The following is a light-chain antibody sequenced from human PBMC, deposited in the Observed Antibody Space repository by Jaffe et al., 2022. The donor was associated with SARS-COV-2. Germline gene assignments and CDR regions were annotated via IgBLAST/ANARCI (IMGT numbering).Light chain of an antibody. Sequence: QSALTQPASVSGSPGQSITISCTGTSSDVGGHNYVSWYQQHPDKAPKLMIYEVTNRPSGVSNRFSGSKSGNTASLTISGLQAEDEADYYCSSYTSSSTLVFGGGTKLTVL. V-gene: IGLV2-14*01. CDR2: EVT. CDR3: SSYTSSSTLV. J-gene: IGLJ3*02. CDR1: SSDVGGHNY.